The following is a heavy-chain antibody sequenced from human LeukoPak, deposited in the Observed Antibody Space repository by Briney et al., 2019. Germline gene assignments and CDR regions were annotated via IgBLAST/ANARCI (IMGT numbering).Heavy chain of an antibody. CDR2: IHTRGTT. J-gene: IGHJ4*02. V-gene: IGHV4-4*07. CDR3: ARAPEYGWGSYLLY. CDR1: GVSISSYY. Sequence: SETLSLTCTVSGVSISSYYWSWIRQPAGKGLEWIGRIHTRGTTNYNPSLKSRVTISVDTPKSQFSLNLSSVTAADTGVYYCARAPEYGWGSYLLYWGQGIQVTVSS. D-gene: IGHD3-10*01.